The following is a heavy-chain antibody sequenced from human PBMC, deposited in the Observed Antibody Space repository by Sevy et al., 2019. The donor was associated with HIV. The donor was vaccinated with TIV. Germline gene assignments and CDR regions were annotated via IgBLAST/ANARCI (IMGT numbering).Heavy chain of an antibody. CDR1: GFSLTTTGVG. D-gene: IGHD6-6*01. Sequence: SGPTLLNPTQTLTLTCTFSGFSLTTTGVGVGWIRQPPGKALECLAIIYWDDRRDFSPSLKSRLTIAKDTSKNQVVLTMTNMDPVDTATYFCAQTGAAARPAALNYWGQGTLVTVSS. CDR3: AQTGAAARPAALNY. CDR2: IYWDDRR. V-gene: IGHV2-5*02. J-gene: IGHJ4*02.